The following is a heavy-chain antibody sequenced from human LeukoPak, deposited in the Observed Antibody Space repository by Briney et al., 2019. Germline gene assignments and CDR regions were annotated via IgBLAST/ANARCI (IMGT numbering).Heavy chain of an antibody. Sequence: GGSLRLSCAASGFTFSSYAMNWVRQAPGKGLEWVSYISSSSGTIYYVDSVKGRFTISRDNAKNSLYLQMNSLRAEDTAVYYCARVHRPNSGTLSHYYYYYMDVWGKGTTVTISS. CDR3: ARVHRPNSGTLSHYYYYYMDV. J-gene: IGHJ6*03. CDR2: ISSSSGTI. V-gene: IGHV3-48*01. D-gene: IGHD3-10*01. CDR1: GFTFSSYA.